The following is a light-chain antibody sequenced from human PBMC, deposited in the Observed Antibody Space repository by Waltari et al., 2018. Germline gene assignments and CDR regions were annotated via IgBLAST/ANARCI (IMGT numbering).Light chain of an antibody. V-gene: IGLV1-51*01. CDR2: DNY. CDR1: SSNIGNDY. J-gene: IGLJ2*01. Sequence: QSMLTQPPSVSAAPGQKVTISCSGSSSNIGNDYVSWYQHLPGTAPKLHIYDNYKRPSGIPGRFSGSKSGTSATLGITGLQTGDEAEYYCGAWDSSLSAVVFGGGTKLTVL. CDR3: GAWDSSLSAVV.